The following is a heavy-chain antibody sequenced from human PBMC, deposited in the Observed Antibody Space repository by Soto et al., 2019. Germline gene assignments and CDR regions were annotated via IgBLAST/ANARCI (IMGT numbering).Heavy chain of an antibody. V-gene: IGHV3-9*01. CDR2: ISWNIDMI. CDR3: VKDTYILVGATHLDS. CDR1: GFTFDDYA. Sequence: EVQLVESGGGLVQPGRSLRLSCEASGFTFDDYAMHWVRQGPGKGLEWVSGISWNIDMITYADSVKGRFTVSRDNAKNSLDLEMNSLRVEDTALYYCVKDTYILVGATHLDSWGQGTLVTVSS. J-gene: IGHJ4*02. D-gene: IGHD1-26*01.